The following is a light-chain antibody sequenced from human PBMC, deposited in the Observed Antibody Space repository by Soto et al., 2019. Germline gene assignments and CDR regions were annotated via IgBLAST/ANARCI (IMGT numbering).Light chain of an antibody. CDR3: QQYNNWPVT. V-gene: IGKV3-15*01. J-gene: IGKJ3*01. CDR1: QSVSSN. Sequence: EIVMTQSPATLSVSPGERATLSCRASQSVSSNLAWYQQKPGQAPRLLIYDASTRATGIPARFSGSGSGTDFTLTISSLQSEDFAVYYWQQYNNWPVTFGPATKVDIK. CDR2: DAS.